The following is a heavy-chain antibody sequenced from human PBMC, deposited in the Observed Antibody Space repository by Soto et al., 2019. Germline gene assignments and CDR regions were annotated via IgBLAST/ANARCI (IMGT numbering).Heavy chain of an antibody. Sequence: SGPTLVNPTETLTLTCTVSGFSLSNARMGVSWIRQPPGKALEWLAHIFTNDEKSYSTSLKSRLTISKDTSKSQVVLTMTNMDPVDTATYYCARVQVVQLWPYYYYGMDVWGQGTTVTVSS. J-gene: IGHJ6*02. V-gene: IGHV2-26*01. CDR1: GFSLSNARMG. CDR3: ARVQVVQLWPYYYYGMDV. CDR2: IFTNDEK. D-gene: IGHD5-18*01.